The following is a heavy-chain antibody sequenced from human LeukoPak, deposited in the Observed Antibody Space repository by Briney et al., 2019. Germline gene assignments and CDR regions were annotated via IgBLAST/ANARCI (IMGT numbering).Heavy chain of an antibody. CDR2: ISISGGST. J-gene: IGHJ4*02. CDR1: GSTFSSYE. D-gene: IGHD6-19*01. CDR3: AKVPAGNKVEY. Sequence: GGSLRLSCAASGSTFSSYEINWVRQAPGKGLEWVSGISISGGSTDYADSVKGRFTISRDNSKNTLYLQMNSLRAEDTAVYYCAKVPAGNKVEYWGQGTLVTVSS. V-gene: IGHV3-23*01.